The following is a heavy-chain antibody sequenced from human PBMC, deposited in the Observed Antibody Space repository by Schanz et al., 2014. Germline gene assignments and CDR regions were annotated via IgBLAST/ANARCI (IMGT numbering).Heavy chain of an antibody. CDR1: GGSISGYY. Sequence: QVQLQESGPGLVKPSETLSLTCAVSGGSISGYYWSWIRQPPGKGLEWIAFIHYSRGTNYNPSLKGRVTISVDTSKNEFSLRVASVTAADTAVYYCARGGFFDSTSFDSWGQGTLVTVSS. CDR3: ARGGFFDSTSFDS. CDR2: IHYSRGT. V-gene: IGHV4-59*08. J-gene: IGHJ4*02. D-gene: IGHD2-2*01.